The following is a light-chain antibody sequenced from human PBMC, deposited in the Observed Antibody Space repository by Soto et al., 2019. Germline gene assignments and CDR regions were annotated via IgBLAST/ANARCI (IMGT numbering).Light chain of an antibody. J-gene: IGKJ4*01. CDR1: QSISSY. V-gene: IGKV1-39*01. CDR2: DAS. Sequence: DIQMTQSPSSLSASVGDRVTITCRASQSISSYLNWYQQKPGKAPKLLIYDASSLESGVPSRFSGSGSGTDFTLTISRLEPEDFAMYYCQQYGYLVTFGGGTKVDIK. CDR3: QQYGYLVT.